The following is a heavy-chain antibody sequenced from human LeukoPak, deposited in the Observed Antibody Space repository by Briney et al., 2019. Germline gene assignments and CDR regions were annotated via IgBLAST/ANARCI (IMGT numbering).Heavy chain of an antibody. CDR1: GGSISSSSHY. CDR2: INYRGTT. J-gene: IGHJ4*02. Sequence: SETLSLTCTVSGGSISSSSHYWGWIRQPPGKGLVWVGSINYRGTTYYNPSLKSRITISVDSSKNQFSRKLSSVTAADTAVFYCARQESWYFDYWGQGTLVTVSS. V-gene: IGHV4-39*01. D-gene: IGHD6-13*01. CDR3: ARQESWYFDY.